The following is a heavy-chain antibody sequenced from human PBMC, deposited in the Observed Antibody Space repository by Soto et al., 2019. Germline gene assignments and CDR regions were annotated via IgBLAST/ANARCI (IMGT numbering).Heavy chain of an antibody. CDR1: GGSISSSSYY. Sequence: TSETLCLTCTVSGGSISSSSYYWGWIRQPPGKGLEWIGSIYYSGSTYYNPSLKSRVTISEDTSKNQFSLKLSSVTAADTAVYSSARIGYSSGWYDYWRQRTLVTVSS. J-gene: IGHJ4*02. CDR2: IYYSGST. V-gene: IGHV4-39*01. D-gene: IGHD6-19*01. CDR3: ARIGYSSGWYDY.